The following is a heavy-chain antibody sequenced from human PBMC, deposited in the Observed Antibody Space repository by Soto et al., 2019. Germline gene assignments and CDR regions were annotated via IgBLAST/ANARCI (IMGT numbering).Heavy chain of an antibody. CDR2: IVVGSGNT. Sequence: SVKVSFKASGFTFTSSAMQWVRQARGQRLEWIGWIVVGSGNTNYGQKFQERVTITRDMSTSTAYMELSSLRSEDTAVYYCAAEPRAFQIDAFDIWGKGTMVTVSS. J-gene: IGHJ3*02. D-gene: IGHD3-10*01. CDR3: AAEPRAFQIDAFDI. CDR1: GFTFTSSA. V-gene: IGHV1-58*02.